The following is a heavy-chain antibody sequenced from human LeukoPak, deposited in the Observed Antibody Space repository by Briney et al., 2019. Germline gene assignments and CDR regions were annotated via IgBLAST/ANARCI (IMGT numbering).Heavy chain of an antibody. D-gene: IGHD6-13*01. CDR1: GDSFSSNNAA. J-gene: IGHJ5*02. CDR2: TYYRSKWYN. CDR3: AREDHSSSWYWFDP. Sequence: SQTLSLTCAISGDSFSSNNAAWNWIRQSPSRGLEWLGRTYYRSKWYNDYAVSVKSRITINPDTSKNQFSLQLNSVTPEDTAVYYCAREDHSSSWYWFDPWGQGTLVTVSS. V-gene: IGHV6-1*01.